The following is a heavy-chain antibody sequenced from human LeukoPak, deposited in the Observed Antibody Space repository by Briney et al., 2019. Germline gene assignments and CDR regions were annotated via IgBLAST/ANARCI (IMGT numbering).Heavy chain of an antibody. Sequence: SETLSLTCTVSGGSISSYYWSWIRQPPGKGLEWIGYIYYSGSTNYNPSLKSRVTISVDKSKNQFSLNVMSVTAADTAVYYCAKRLRVGPNQYHMDVWGKGTTVTVSS. J-gene: IGHJ6*03. D-gene: IGHD1-14*01. CDR1: GGSISSYY. CDR3: AKRLRVGPNQYHMDV. CDR2: IYYSGST. V-gene: IGHV4-59*12.